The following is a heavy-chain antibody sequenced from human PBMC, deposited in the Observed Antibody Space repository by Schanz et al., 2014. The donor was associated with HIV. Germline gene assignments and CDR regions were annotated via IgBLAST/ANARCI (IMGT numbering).Heavy chain of an antibody. CDR3: ANTEYPYSSSSDYYYGMDV. J-gene: IGHJ6*02. V-gene: IGHV3-33*08. Sequence: QVQLVESGGGVVQPGRSLRLSCAASGFTFRSYGMHWVRQAPGKGLECVASMSYDGRNEHYVDSVKGRFTISRDNSKNTLNLQMNSLRAQDTAVYYCANTEYPYSSSSDYYYGMDVWGQGTTVTVSS. D-gene: IGHD6-6*01. CDR2: MSYDGRNE. CDR1: GFTFRSYG.